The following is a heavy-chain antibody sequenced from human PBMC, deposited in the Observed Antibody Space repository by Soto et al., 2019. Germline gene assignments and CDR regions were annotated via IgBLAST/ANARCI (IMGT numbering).Heavy chain of an antibody. J-gene: IGHJ4*02. CDR3: AREDGDGYNYYFDY. D-gene: IGHD1-1*01. Sequence: GGSLRLSCAASGFSFSNYAMGWVRQAPGKGLEWVSSISSSSSYIYYADSVEGRFTISRDNAKNSLYLQMNSLRAEDTAVYYCAREDGDGYNYYFDYWGQGTLVTVSS. CDR2: ISSSSSYI. CDR1: GFSFSNYA. V-gene: IGHV3-21*01.